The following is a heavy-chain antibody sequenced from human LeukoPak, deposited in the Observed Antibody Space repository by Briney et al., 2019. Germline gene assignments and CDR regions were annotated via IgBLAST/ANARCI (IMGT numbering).Heavy chain of an antibody. CDR1: GFTFINYV. CDR3: TAPAAILNPNWFDP. CDR2: ISGSSRNI. V-gene: IGHV3-23*01. J-gene: IGHJ5*02. D-gene: IGHD2-2*01. Sequence: GGSLRLSCAASGFTFINYVMNWVRQAPGKGLEWVSTISGSSRNIYYADSVRGRFTISRDNSKNTLYLQMNSLRAEDTAVYYCTAPAAILNPNWFDPWGQGTLVTVSS.